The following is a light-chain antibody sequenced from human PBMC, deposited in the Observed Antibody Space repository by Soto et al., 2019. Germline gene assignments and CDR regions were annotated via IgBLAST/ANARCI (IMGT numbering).Light chain of an antibody. CDR1: SSDVGGYNY. J-gene: IGLJ2*01. V-gene: IGLV2-14*01. CDR3: SSYTSSSTL. CDR2: DVS. Sequence: QAVLTQPASVSGSPGQSITISCTGTSSDVGGYNYASWYQQHPGKAPKLMIYDVSNRPSGVSNRFSGSKSGNTASLTISGLQAEDEADYYCSSYTSSSTLFGGGTKLTVL.